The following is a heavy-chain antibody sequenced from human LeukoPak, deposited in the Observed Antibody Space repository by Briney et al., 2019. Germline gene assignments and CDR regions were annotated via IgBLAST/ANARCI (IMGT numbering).Heavy chain of an antibody. CDR3: ARLGGWAYRDYLQEAFDY. CDR1: GYTFTNFG. D-gene: IGHD4-17*01. J-gene: IGHJ4*02. CDR2: ISPYNGNT. Sequence: ASLTVSCKASGYTFTNFGISWVRQAPGQGLEWMGWISPYNGNTNYAQKVQGRVTMTTDTSTSTVYMELRSLRSDDTAVYYCARLGGWAYRDYLQEAFDYWGQGTLVTVSS. V-gene: IGHV1-18*01.